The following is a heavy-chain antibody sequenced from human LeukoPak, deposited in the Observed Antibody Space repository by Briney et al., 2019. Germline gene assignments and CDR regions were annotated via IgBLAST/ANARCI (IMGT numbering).Heavy chain of an antibody. Sequence: PGGSLRLSCAASGFTFSSYAMSWVRQAPGKGLEWVSAISGSGGSTYYADSVKGRFTIPRDNSKNTLYLQMNSLRAEDTAVYYCAKGVWELRSPGFDYWGQGTLVTVSS. D-gene: IGHD1-26*01. J-gene: IGHJ4*02. CDR3: AKGVWELRSPGFDY. CDR2: ISGSGGST. V-gene: IGHV3-23*01. CDR1: GFTFSSYA.